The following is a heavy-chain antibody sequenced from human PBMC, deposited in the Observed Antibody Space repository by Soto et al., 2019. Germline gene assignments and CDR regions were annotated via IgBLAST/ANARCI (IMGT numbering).Heavy chain of an antibody. CDR2: IYSGGST. Sequence: GGSLRLSCAASGFTVSSNYMSWVRQAPGKGLEWVSVIYSGGSTYYADSVKGRFTISRDNSKNTLYLQMNSLRAEDTAVYYCARGARGYYDSSGYFEPLGMDVWGQGTTVTVSS. D-gene: IGHD3-22*01. V-gene: IGHV3-66*01. CDR3: ARGARGYYDSSGYFEPLGMDV. J-gene: IGHJ6*02. CDR1: GFTVSSNY.